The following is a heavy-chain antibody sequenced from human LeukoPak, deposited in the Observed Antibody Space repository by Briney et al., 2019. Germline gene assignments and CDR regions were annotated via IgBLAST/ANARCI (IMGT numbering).Heavy chain of an antibody. CDR2: ISGSGGST. CDR3: AKSYSSGWYASFDY. D-gene: IGHD6-19*01. J-gene: IGHJ4*02. V-gene: IGHV3-23*01. CDR1: GFTFSSYA. Sequence: GGSLRHSCAASGFTFSSYAMSWVRQAPGKGLELVSAISGSGGSTYYADSVKGRFTISSDNSKNTLYLQMNSLRAGDTAVYYCAKSYSSGWYASFDYWGQGTLVTVSS.